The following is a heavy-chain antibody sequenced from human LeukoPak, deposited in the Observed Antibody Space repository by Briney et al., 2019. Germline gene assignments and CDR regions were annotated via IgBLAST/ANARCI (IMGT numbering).Heavy chain of an antibody. CDR3: AKDGGLTMIVPGGPDY. J-gene: IGHJ4*02. Sequence: GGSLRLPCAASGFTFSSYGMHWVRQAPGKGLEWVAVISYDGSNKYYADSVKGRFTISRDNSKNTLYLQMNSLRAEDTAVYYCAKDGGLTMIVPGGPDYWGQGTLVTVSS. V-gene: IGHV3-30*18. CDR2: ISYDGSNK. D-gene: IGHD3-22*01. CDR1: GFTFSSYG.